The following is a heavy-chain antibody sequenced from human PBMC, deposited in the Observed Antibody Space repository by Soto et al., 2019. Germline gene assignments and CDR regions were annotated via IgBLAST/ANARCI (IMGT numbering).Heavy chain of an antibody. CDR1: GYTFTSYA. V-gene: IGHV1-3*01. CDR2: INAGNGNT. J-gene: IGHJ1*01. Sequence: QVQLVQSGAEVKKPGASVKVSCKASGYTFTSYAMHWVRQAPGQRLEWMGWINAGNGNTKDSQKFQGRVTITRDTSASTAYMERSSLRYEDTAVYYCARDDKYGDYVRYLQHWGQGTLVTVSS. CDR3: ARDDKYGDYVRYLQH. D-gene: IGHD4-17*01.